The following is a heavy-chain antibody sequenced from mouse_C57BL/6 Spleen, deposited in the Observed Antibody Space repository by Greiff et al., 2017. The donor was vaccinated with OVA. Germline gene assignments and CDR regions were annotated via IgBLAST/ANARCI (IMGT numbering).Heavy chain of an antibody. V-gene: IGHV1-15*01. CDR3: TRYSTLRGYFDY. J-gene: IGHJ2*01. CDR1: GYTFTDYE. D-gene: IGHD2-5*01. Sequence: VQLQQSGAELVRPGASVTLSCKASGYTFTDYEMHWVKQTPVHGLEWIGAIDPETGGTAYNQKFKGKAILTADKSSSTAYMELRSLTSEDSAVYYCTRYSTLRGYFDYWGQGTTLTVSS. CDR2: IDPETGGT.